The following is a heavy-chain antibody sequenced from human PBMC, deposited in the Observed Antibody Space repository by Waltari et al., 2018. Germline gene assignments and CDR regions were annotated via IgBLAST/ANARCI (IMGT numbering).Heavy chain of an antibody. J-gene: IGHJ4*02. Sequence: QVQLVQSGAEVKKPGASVKVSCKASGYTFTSYDINWVRKATGQGLEWMVCMNPNSGNTCYAQKFQGRVTMTRNTSISTAYMELSSLRSADTAVYYCARGHRIAIAAAAGAVGYWGQGTLVTVSS. CDR3: ARGHRIAIAAAAGAVGY. V-gene: IGHV1-8*01. D-gene: IGHD6-13*01. CDR2: MNPNSGNT. CDR1: GYTFTSYD.